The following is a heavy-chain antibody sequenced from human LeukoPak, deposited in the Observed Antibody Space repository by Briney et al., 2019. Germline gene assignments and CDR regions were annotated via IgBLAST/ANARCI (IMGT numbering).Heavy chain of an antibody. Sequence: GASVKVSCKTSGYMFTGFFIHWVRQAPGQGLEWIGSVSPNNGGTSYAQRFQGRVNMTSDTSTRTAYLQLSGLRFDDTAVYYCASLLWFGDFDYWGQGTPVTVSS. CDR2: VSPNNGGT. CDR1: GYMFTGFF. CDR3: ASLLWFGDFDY. J-gene: IGHJ4*02. D-gene: IGHD3-10*01. V-gene: IGHV1-2*02.